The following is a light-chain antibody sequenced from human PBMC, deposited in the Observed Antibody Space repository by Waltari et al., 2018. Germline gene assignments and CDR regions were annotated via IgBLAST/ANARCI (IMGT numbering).Light chain of an antibody. J-gene: IGLJ1*01. CDR3: CSYAGSRTYV. CDR2: EVS. V-gene: IGLV2-23*02. CDR1: SSYVANFNL. Sequence: QSALTQPAPVSGSPGPSITISFPAPSSYVANFNLFPWYQQPPGKVPKLIIYEVSKRPSGVSNHFSGSKSGNTASLTISGLRAEDEADYYCCSYAGSRTYVFGTGTKVTVL.